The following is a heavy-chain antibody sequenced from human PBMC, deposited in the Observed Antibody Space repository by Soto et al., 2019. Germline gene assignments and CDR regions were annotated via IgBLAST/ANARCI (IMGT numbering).Heavy chain of an antibody. J-gene: IGHJ4*02. D-gene: IGHD6-6*01. CDR3: ARSIAEDTDY. V-gene: IGHV3-48*03. CDR1: GFTFSSYE. Sequence: GGSLRLSCAASGFTFSSYEMNWVRQAPGKGLEWVSYISSSGSTIYYAVSVKGRFTISRDNAKNSLYLQMNSLRAEDTAVYYCARSIAEDTDYWGQGTLVTVYS. CDR2: ISSSGSTI.